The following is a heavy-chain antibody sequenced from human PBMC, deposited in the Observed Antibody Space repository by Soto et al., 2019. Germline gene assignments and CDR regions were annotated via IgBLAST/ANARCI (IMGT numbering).Heavy chain of an antibody. CDR1: GGSISSSSYY. CDR3: ACVPFGYSGYVGYYYYMDV. J-gene: IGHJ6*03. Sequence: QLQLQESGPGLVKPSETLSLTCTVSGGSISSSSYYWGWIRQPPGKGLEWIGSIYYSGSTYYNPSLKSRVTISVDTSKNQFSLKLSSVTAADTAVYYCACVPFGYSGYVGYYYYMDVWGKGTTVTVSS. CDR2: IYYSGST. D-gene: IGHD5-12*01. V-gene: IGHV4-39*01.